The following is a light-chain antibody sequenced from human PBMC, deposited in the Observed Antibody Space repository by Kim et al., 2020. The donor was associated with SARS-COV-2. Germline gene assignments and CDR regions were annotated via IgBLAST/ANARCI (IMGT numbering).Light chain of an antibody. CDR1: HSVSSS. J-gene: IGKJ4*01. CDR2: DAS. CDR3: QQRSNWPLT. Sequence: EIVMTQSPATLSLSPGERATLSCRASHSVSSSLAWYQQKPGQPPRLLIYDASNRATGIPARFSGSGSGTDFTLTISSLEPEDFAVYYCQQRSNWPLTFGGGTKVDIK. V-gene: IGKV3-11*01.